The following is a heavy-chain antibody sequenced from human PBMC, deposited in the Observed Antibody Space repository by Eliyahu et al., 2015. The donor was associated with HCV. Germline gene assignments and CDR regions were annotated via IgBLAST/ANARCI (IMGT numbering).Heavy chain of an antibody. D-gene: IGHD2/OR15-2a*01. Sequence: QVQLQQWGAGLLKPSETLSLTCAVYGGSFSGYYWSWIRQPPGKGLEWIGEINHSGSTNYNPSLKSRVTISVDTSKNQFSLKLSSVTAADTAVYYCARLEESRDSSWFDPWGQGTLVTVSS. J-gene: IGHJ5*02. CDR2: INHSGST. CDR3: ARLEESRDSSWFDP. CDR1: GGSFSGYY. V-gene: IGHV4-34*01.